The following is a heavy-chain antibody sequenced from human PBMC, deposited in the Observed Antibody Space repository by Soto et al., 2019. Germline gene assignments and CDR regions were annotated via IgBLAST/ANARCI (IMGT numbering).Heavy chain of an antibody. J-gene: IGHJ4*02. D-gene: IGHD3-22*01. CDR1: GGSGGSFSGYY. V-gene: IGHV4-34*01. CDR3: ARGDTYYYDSSAYYSY. CDR2: INHSGST. Sequence: SETLSLTCAVYGGSGGSFSGYYWSWIRQPPGKGLEWIGEINHSGSTNYNPSLKSRVTISVDTSKNQFSLKLSSVTAADTAVYYCARGDTYYYDSSAYYSYWGQGALVTVSS.